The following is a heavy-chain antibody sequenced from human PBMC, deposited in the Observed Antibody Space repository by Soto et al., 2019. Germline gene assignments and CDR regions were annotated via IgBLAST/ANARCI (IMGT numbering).Heavy chain of an antibody. CDR3: ARYSGSYRWFDP. Sequence: SETLSLTCTVSGGYISSDDYYWSWKRQPPGKGLEWIGYIHYSGTTYYNPSLKRRVTISVDTSKTQFSLKLSSVTAADTAVYYCARYSGSYRWFDPWGQGTPVTVSS. CDR2: IHYSGTT. CDR1: GGYISSDDYY. J-gene: IGHJ5*02. V-gene: IGHV4-30-4*01. D-gene: IGHD1-26*01.